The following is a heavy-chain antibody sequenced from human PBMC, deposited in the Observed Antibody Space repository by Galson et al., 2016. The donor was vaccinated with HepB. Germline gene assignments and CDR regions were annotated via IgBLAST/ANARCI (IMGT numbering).Heavy chain of an antibody. Sequence: SVKVSCKASGGSFSSYTINWVRQAPGQGLEWMGGIIPYLGSANYAQKFQGRVTITADESTTTSYLELSTLRFEDTALYYCARDRLEVSASKLLWFWGQGHLVTVSS. CDR3: ARDRLEVSASKLLWF. CDR2: IIPYLGSA. V-gene: IGHV1-69*13. CDR1: GGSFSSYT. J-gene: IGHJ4*02. D-gene: IGHD2-21*01.